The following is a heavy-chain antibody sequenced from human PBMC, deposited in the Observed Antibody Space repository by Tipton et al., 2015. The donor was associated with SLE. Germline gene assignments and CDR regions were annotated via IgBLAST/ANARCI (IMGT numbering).Heavy chain of an antibody. CDR3: AKDHAVAGRGDALDI. CDR2: ISAAGGRT. J-gene: IGHJ3*02. D-gene: IGHD6-19*01. CDR1: GFPFRSYS. Sequence: SLRLSCAASGFPFRSYSMTWVRQAPGKGLEWVSLISAAGGRTYYADSVKGRFTISRDNSKDTVYLQMNSLRADDTAVYSCAKDHAVAGRGDALDIWGHGTMVTVSS. V-gene: IGHV3-23*01.